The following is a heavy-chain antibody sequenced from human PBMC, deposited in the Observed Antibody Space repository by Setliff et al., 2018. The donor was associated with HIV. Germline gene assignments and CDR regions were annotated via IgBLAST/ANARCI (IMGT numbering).Heavy chain of an antibody. CDR3: ARSRAAGFDY. Sequence: GGSLRLSCAASGFTLSTYAMSWVRQAPGKGLEWVSAIGGSGGNTYYAGSVKGHFTVSRDNSKNTLYLQMNSLRAEDTAVYYCARSRAAGFDYWGQGTLVTVSS. D-gene: IGHD6-13*01. J-gene: IGHJ4*02. CDR2: IGGSGGNT. CDR1: GFTLSTYA. V-gene: IGHV3-23*01.